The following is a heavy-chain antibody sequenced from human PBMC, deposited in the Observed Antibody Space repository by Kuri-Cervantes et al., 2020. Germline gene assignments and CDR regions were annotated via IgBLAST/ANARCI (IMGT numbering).Heavy chain of an antibody. J-gene: IGHJ3*02. CDR1: GFTFNSYA. CDR3: AKESDAFDI. CDR2: TSYNGGVK. Sequence: GGSLRLSCVVSGFTFNSYAMHWVRQAPGKGLEWVAGTSYNGGVKYYAGSMEGRFIISKDTANNTLYLQMNSLRVDDTATYYCAKESDAFDIWGQGTMVTVSS. V-gene: IGHV3-30*18.